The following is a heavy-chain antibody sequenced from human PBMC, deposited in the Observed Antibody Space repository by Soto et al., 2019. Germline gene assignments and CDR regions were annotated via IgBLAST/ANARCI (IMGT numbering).Heavy chain of an antibody. D-gene: IGHD6-19*01. CDR3: ARGTTVYSSGWYVY. V-gene: IGHV3-30-3*01. J-gene: IGHJ4*02. CDR1: GFTFSSYA. CDR2: ISYDGSNK. Sequence: QVQLVESGGGVVQPGRSLRLSCAASGFTFSSYAMHWVRQAPGKGLEWVAVISYDGSNKYYADSVKGRFTISRDNSKNTLYLQMNSLRAEDTAVYYCARGTTVYSSGWYVYWGQGTLVTVSS.